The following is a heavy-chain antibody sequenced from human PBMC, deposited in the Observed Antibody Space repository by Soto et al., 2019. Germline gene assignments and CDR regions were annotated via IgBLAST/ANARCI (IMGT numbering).Heavy chain of an antibody. CDR1: GASINIYY. V-gene: IGHV4-59*01. J-gene: IGHJ5*02. CDR3: ARGLSSRQGIIVEGWFDP. Sequence: QVQLQESGPGLVKPSETLSLTCTVSGASINIYYWSWIRQPPGKGLEWLGYLYNSGSTTYNPSLKSRLTISVDTSKNQFSLSLTSVTAADTAVYYCARGLSSRQGIIVEGWFDPWGQGTLVTVSS. D-gene: IGHD1-26*01. CDR2: LYNSGST.